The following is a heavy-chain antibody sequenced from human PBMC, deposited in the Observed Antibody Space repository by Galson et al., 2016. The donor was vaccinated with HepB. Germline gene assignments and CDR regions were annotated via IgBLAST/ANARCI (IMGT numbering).Heavy chain of an antibody. Sequence: SGAEVKKPGESLKISCQASGYNFTSYWIGWVRQAPGKGLEWVSVISYDGINKYYVDSVKGRFTISRDNSQNTLYLQMNSLRGEDTAMYYCARDSFVTRSMQLWGGMDVWGQGTTVTVSS. D-gene: IGHD5-18*01. V-gene: IGHV3-30*03. CDR2: ISYDGINK. CDR3: ARDSFVTRSMQLWGGMDV. CDR1: GYNFTSYW. J-gene: IGHJ6*02.